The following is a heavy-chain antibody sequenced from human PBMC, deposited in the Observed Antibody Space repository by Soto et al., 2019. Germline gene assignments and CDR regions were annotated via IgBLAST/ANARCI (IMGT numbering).Heavy chain of an antibody. CDR1: GFTFSSYA. V-gene: IGHV3-23*01. CDR2: ISGSGGST. Sequence: GGSLRLSCAASGFTFSSYAMSWVRQAPGKGLEWVSAISGSGGSTYYADSVKGRFTISRDNSKNTLYLQMNSLRAEDTAVYYCAKIPPRIAAAGTPYYYYYYMDVWGKGTTVTVSS. D-gene: IGHD6-13*01. CDR3: AKIPPRIAAAGTPYYYYYYMDV. J-gene: IGHJ6*03.